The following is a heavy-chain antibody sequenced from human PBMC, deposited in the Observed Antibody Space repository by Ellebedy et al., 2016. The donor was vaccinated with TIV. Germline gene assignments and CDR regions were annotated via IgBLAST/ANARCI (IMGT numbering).Heavy chain of an antibody. V-gene: IGHV4-59*01. D-gene: IGHD6-13*01. CDR1: GGSISTYY. J-gene: IGHJ3*02. CDR3: ARVVWQQPVSYAFDI. CDR2: IDYSGST. Sequence: MPSETLSLTCTVSGGSISTYYWSWIRQPPGKGLEWIGYIDYSGSTNYNPSLKSRVTISVDTSKNQFSLKLSSVTAADTAVYYCARVVWQQPVSYAFDIWGQGTMVTASS.